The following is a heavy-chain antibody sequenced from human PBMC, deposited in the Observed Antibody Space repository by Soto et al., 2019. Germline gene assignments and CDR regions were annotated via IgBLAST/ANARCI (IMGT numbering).Heavy chain of an antibody. CDR2: ISSDGSNK. CDR1: GSTFSSYG. CDR3: AKERLREGGAPIYLVDY. J-gene: IGHJ4*02. V-gene: IGHV3-30*18. D-gene: IGHD3-3*01. Sequence: GRTLRRSFAASGSTFSSYGMHWVRQAPGKGLEWVAVISSDGSNKYYEDSVKGRFNIARDNSKNKLYLQVNSLRDEDTAVYYCAKERLREGGAPIYLVDYCGQGTLVT.